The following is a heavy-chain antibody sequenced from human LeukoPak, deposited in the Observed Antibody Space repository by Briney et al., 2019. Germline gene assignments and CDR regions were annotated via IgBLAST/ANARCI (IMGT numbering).Heavy chain of an antibody. D-gene: IGHD6-13*01. CDR3: ASYSSSWYTDY. CDR2: IYYSGST. CDR1: GGSISSSSYY. J-gene: IGHJ4*02. V-gene: IGHV4-39*01. Sequence: SETLSLTCIVSGGSISSSSYYWGWIRQPPGKGLEWIGSIYYSGSTYYNPSLKSRVTISVDTSKNQFSLKLSSVTAADTAVYYCASYSSSWYTDYWGQGTLVTVSS.